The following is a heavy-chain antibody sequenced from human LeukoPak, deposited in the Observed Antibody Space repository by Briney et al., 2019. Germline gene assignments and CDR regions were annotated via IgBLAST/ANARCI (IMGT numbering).Heavy chain of an antibody. CDR2: IIPIFGTA. J-gene: IGHJ4*02. D-gene: IGHD3-16*02. CDR3: AREPSLRLGELSSKYYFDY. Sequence: ASVKVSCKASGYTFTSYGISWVRQAPGQGLEWMGGIIPIFGTANYAQKFQGRVTITADKSTSTAYMELSSLRSEDTAVYYCAREPSLRLGELSSKYYFDYWGQGTLVTVSS. CDR1: GYTFTSYG. V-gene: IGHV1-69*06.